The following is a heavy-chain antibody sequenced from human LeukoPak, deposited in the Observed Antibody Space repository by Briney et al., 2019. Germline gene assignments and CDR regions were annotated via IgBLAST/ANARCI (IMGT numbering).Heavy chain of an antibody. V-gene: IGHV3-15*01. CDR3: TAWAPGAILDY. D-gene: IGHD2-2*01. CDR2: IRSKPDGGTT. Sequence: GGSLRLSCAASGFTFTNAWMNWVRQAPGMGLEWAGRIRSKPDGGTTDYAAPVKGRFTISRDDSKNTLYLQMNSLKTEDTAVYYCTAWAPGAILDYWGQGTLVTVSS. CDR1: GFTFTNAW. J-gene: IGHJ4*02.